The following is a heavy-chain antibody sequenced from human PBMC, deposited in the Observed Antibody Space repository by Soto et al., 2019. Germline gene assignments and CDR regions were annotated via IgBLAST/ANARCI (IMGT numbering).Heavy chain of an antibody. CDR3: ARNYGSGSEVGWFDP. CDR2: ISAYNGNT. CDR1: GYTFTSYG. D-gene: IGHD3-10*01. V-gene: IGHV1-18*01. Sequence: ASVKVSCKASGYTFTSYGISWVRQAPGQGLEWMGWISAYNGNTNYAQKIQGRVTMTTDTSTSTAYMELRSLRSDDTAVYYCARNYGSGSEVGWFDPWGQGTLVTVSS. J-gene: IGHJ5*02.